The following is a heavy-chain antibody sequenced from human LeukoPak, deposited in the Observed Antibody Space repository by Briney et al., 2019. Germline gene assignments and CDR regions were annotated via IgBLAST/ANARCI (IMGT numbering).Heavy chain of an antibody. Sequence: SEALSLTCAVYGGSFSGYYWSWIRQPPGKGLEWIGEINHSGSTNYNPSLKRRVTISVDTSKNQFSLKLSSVTAADTAVYYCARGLEYDILTGYPEYFQHWGQGTLVTVSS. CDR3: ARGLEYDILTGYPEYFQH. D-gene: IGHD3-9*01. CDR1: GGSFSGYY. CDR2: INHSGST. V-gene: IGHV4-34*01. J-gene: IGHJ1*01.